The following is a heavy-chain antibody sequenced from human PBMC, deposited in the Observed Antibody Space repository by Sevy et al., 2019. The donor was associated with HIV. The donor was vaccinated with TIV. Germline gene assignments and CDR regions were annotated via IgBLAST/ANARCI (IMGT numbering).Heavy chain of an antibody. CDR3: ARDGVSIYDCWSGPTDYFDY. CDR2: IKQDGSEK. Sequence: GGSLRLSCAASGFTFSSYWMSWVRQAPGRGLEWVANIKQDGSEKYYVDSVKGRFPKHIEKGKNSLYLQMNSLRAEDTAVYYCARDGVSIYDCWSGPTDYFDYWGQGTLVTVSS. CDR1: GFTFSSYW. J-gene: IGHJ4*02. V-gene: IGHV3-7*01. D-gene: IGHD3-3*01.